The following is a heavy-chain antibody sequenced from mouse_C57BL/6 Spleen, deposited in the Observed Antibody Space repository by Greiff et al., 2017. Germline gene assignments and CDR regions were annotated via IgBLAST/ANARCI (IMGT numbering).Heavy chain of an antibody. CDR2: INPNNGGT. Sequence: EVQLQQSGPELVKPGASVKISCKASGYTFTDYYMNWVKQSHGKSLEWIGDINPNNGGTSYNQKFKGKATLTVDKSSSTAYMELRSLTSEDSAVYYCARYYYGSSYGDYAMDYWGQGTSVTVSS. J-gene: IGHJ4*01. CDR1: GYTFTDYY. D-gene: IGHD1-1*01. V-gene: IGHV1-26*01. CDR3: ARYYYGSSYGDYAMDY.